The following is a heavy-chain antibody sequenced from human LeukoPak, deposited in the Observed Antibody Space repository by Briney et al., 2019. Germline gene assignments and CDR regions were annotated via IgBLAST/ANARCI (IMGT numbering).Heavy chain of an antibody. D-gene: IGHD4-11*01. CDR2: INHSGST. Sequence: SETLSLTCAVYGGSFSGYYWSWTRQPPGKGLEWIGEINHSGSTNHNPSPKSRVTISVDTSKNQFSLKLSSVTAADTAVYYCARDTMTTVALDYWGQGTLVTASS. V-gene: IGHV4-34*01. J-gene: IGHJ4*02. CDR3: ARDTMTTVALDY. CDR1: GGSFSGYY.